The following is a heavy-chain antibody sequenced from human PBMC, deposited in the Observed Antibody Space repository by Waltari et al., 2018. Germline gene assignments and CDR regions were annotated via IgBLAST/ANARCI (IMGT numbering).Heavy chain of an antibody. CDR2: FDPANGET. V-gene: IGHV1-24*01. J-gene: IGHJ4*02. Sequence: VQLVQSGAEVKKPGASVRVSCEVSGYTLIALSMHWVRQAPGKGLEWMGSFDPANGETIYAQELQGRVTMTEDRSPDTVYMELSSLVSEDTAVYYCATDLDPQGKRVPNVDAVMAFDLWGQGSLVTVSS. D-gene: IGHD5-18*01. CDR1: GYTLIALS. CDR3: ATDLDPQGKRVPNVDAVMAFDL.